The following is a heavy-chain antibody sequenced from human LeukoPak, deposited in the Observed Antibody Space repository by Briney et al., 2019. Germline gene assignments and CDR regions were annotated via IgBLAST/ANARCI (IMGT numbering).Heavy chain of an antibody. J-gene: IGHJ3*02. D-gene: IGHD3-22*01. CDR3: ARQGGPMTVVVKVASDI. CDR2: INPKSGGT. V-gene: IGHV1-2*02. CDR1: GYTFTDYY. Sequence: ASVKVSCKASGYTFTDYYMHWVRQAPGQGLEWMGWINPKSGGTNHAQRFQGRVTMTRDTSISAAYMELSSLGSDDTAVYYCARQGGPMTVVVKVASDIRGQGTMVTVSS.